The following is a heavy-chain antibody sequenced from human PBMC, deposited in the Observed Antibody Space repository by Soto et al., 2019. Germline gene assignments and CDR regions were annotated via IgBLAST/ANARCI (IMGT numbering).Heavy chain of an antibody. CDR1: GGSISSSSYY. D-gene: IGHD6-19*01. V-gene: IGHV4-39*01. CDR3: ARYIALSGTFYLDY. Sequence: SETLSLTCTVSGGSISSSSYYWGWIRQPPGKGLEWIGSIYYSGSTYYNTSLKSRVNISVDTSKNQFSLKLSSVTAADTAVYYCARYIALSGTFYLDYWGQGALVT. J-gene: IGHJ4*02. CDR2: IYYSGST.